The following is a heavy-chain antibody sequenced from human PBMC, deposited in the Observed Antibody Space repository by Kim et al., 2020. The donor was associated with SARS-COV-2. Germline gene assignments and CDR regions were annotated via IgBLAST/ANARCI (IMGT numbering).Heavy chain of an antibody. CDR1: GFTFSSYS. J-gene: IGHJ4*02. D-gene: IGHD5-12*01. CDR2: ISSSSSYI. Sequence: GGSLRLSCAASGFTFSSYSMNWVRQAPGKGLEWVSSISSSSSYIYYADSVKGRFTISRDNAKNSLYLQMNSLRAEDTAVYYCARDLKGWYSGYPGFFDYWGQGTLVTVSS. V-gene: IGHV3-21*01. CDR3: ARDLKGWYSGYPGFFDY.